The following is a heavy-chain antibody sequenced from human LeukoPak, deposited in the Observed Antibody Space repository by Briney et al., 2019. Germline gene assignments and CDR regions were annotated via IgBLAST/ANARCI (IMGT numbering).Heavy chain of an antibody. V-gene: IGHV3-23*01. CDR3: APLAATTDY. D-gene: IGHD5-12*01. J-gene: IGHJ4*02. Sequence: PGGSLRLSCAASGFTLSSYAMSWVRQAPGKGREWVSSISASGGGTYYADCVKGRFTIPRDTSKNTLYLQMNSLRAEDTAVYYCAPLAATTDYWGQGTLVTVSS. CDR2: ISASGGGT. CDR1: GFTLSSYA.